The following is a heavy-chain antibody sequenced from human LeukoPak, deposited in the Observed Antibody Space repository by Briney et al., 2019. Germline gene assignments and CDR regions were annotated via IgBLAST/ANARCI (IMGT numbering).Heavy chain of an antibody. Sequence: PSETLSVTCTVSGGSISSYHWSWIRQPPGKGLEWIGYIYYSGSINYSPSLKSRVTISVDTSKNQFSLKLSSVTAADTAVYYCARCAAMVEPYYYYYMDVWGKGTTVTISS. CDR3: ARCAAMVEPYYYYYMDV. D-gene: IGHD5-18*01. CDR2: IYYSGSI. J-gene: IGHJ6*03. CDR1: GGSISSYH. V-gene: IGHV4-59*01.